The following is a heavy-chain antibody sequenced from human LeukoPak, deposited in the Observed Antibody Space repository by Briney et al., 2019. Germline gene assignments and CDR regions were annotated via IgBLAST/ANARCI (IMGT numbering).Heavy chain of an antibody. CDR2: INYSGST. J-gene: IGHJ5*02. V-gene: IGHV4-59*08. Sequence: SETLSLTCAVSGGSISSSYYWSWIRQPPGKGLEWIGYINYSGSTNYNPSLKSRVTISVDTSKNQFSLKLSSVTAADTAVYYCARLPYNWFDPWGQGTLVTVSS. CDR1: GGSISSSYY. CDR3: ARLPYNWFDP.